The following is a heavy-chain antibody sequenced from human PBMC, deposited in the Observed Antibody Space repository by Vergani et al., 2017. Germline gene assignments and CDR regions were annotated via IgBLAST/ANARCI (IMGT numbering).Heavy chain of an antibody. CDR2: ISYDGSNK. Sequence: QVQLVESGGGVVQPGRSLRLSCAASGFTFSSYAMHWVRQAPGKGLEWVAVISYDGSNKYYADSVKGRFTISRDNSKNTLYLQMNSLRAEDTAVYYCAREGTYYDFWSGYYPRYNWFDPWGQGTLVTVSS. CDR3: AREGTYYDFWSGYYPRYNWFDP. CDR1: GFTFSSYA. J-gene: IGHJ5*02. D-gene: IGHD3-3*01. V-gene: IGHV3-30-3*01.